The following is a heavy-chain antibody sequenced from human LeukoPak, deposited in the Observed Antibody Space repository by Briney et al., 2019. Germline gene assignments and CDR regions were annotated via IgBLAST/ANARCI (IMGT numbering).Heavy chain of an antibody. CDR3: ARDRAQYCSGGRCSLVDY. J-gene: IGHJ4*02. CDR2: INPSGGST. Sequence: ASVKVSCKASGYTFTSYYMHWVRQAPGQGLEWMGIINPSGGSTSYAQKFQGRVTMTRDMSTSTVYMELSSLRSEDTAVYYCARDRAQYCSGGRCSLVDYWGQGTLVTVSS. D-gene: IGHD2-15*01. V-gene: IGHV1-46*01. CDR1: GYTFTSYY.